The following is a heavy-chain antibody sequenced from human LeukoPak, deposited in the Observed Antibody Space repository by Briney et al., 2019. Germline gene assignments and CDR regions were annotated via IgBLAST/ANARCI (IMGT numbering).Heavy chain of an antibody. D-gene: IGHD6-13*01. CDR1: GFTFSSYG. J-gene: IGHJ4*02. V-gene: IGHV3-30*18. CDR3: AKDPPLYSSSWGYFDY. Sequence: PGGSLRLSCAASGFTFSSYGMHWVRQAPGKGLEWVAVISYDGSNKYYADSVKGRFTISRDNSKDTLYLQMNSLRAEDTAVYYCAKDPPLYSSSWGYFDYWGQGTLVTVSS. CDR2: ISYDGSNK.